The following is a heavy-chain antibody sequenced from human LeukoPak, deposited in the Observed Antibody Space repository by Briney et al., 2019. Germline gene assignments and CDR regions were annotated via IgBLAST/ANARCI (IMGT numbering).Heavy chain of an antibody. V-gene: IGHV2-5*02. J-gene: IGHJ4*02. CDR1: GFSLNTRGVG. Sequence: SGPTLVNPTQTFTLTCTFSGFSLNTRGVGVGWIRQPPGRALEWLALIYWDDDRRYSPSLKSRLTITKDTSKNQVVLTMTNMDPVDTATYFCAHRKNYYDSSVFDNWGQGTLVTVSS. CDR2: IYWDDDR. CDR3: AHRKNYYDSSVFDN. D-gene: IGHD3-22*01.